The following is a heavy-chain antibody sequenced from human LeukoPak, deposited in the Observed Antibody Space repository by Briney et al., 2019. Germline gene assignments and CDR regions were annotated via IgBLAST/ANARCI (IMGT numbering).Heavy chain of an antibody. Sequence: SETLSLTCIVSGGSISSSSYYWGWIRQPPGKGLEWIGSIYYSGSTDYNPSLKSRVTISVDTSKSQFSLKLSSATAADTGVYYCARHKRHGSGRQVDAVDIWGQGTMVTVSS. V-gene: IGHV4-39*01. CDR1: GGSISSSSYY. CDR3: ARHKRHGSGRQVDAVDI. D-gene: IGHD3-10*01. CDR2: IYYSGST. J-gene: IGHJ3*02.